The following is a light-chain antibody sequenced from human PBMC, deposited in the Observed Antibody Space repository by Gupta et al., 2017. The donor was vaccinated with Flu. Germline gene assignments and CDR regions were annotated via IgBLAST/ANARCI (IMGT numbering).Light chain of an antibody. CDR1: SSDVGSYNL. Sequence: QSALTQPASVSGSSGQSITISCTGTSSDVGSYNLVSWYQQHPGKAPKLMIYEGSKRPSGVSNRFSGSKSGNTASLTISGLQAEDEADYYCCAYAGSSTWVFGGGTKLTVL. V-gene: IGLV2-23*01. J-gene: IGLJ3*02. CDR2: EGS. CDR3: CAYAGSSTWV.